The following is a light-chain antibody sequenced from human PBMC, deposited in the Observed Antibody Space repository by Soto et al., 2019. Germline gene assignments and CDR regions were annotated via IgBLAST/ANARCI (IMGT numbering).Light chain of an antibody. CDR3: QQYSKWPIT. CDR1: QSVTGNY. Sequence: EIVLTQSRGTLSLSPGEGATLSCMASQSVTGNYLAWYQQKPGQAPRLLIHGASTRATGIPARFSGSGSGTEFTLTISSLQSEDFAVYYCQQYSKWPITFGQGTRLEIK. CDR2: GAS. J-gene: IGKJ5*01. V-gene: IGKV3-15*01.